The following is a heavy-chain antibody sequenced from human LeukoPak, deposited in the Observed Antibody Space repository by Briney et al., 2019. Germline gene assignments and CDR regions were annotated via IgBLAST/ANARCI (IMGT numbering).Heavy chain of an antibody. D-gene: IGHD7-27*01. V-gene: IGHV3-48*02. CDR1: GFTFSSHS. Sequence: GGSLRLSCAASGFTFSSHSMNWVRQAPGKGLERLSYIDSGSGNIYYRDSVKGRFTISRDNAQDSLYLQMDSLRDEDTAVYYCAREDDDWGPNTLDVWGQGTVVTVSS. CDR3: AREDDDWGPNTLDV. J-gene: IGHJ3*01. CDR2: IDSGSGNI.